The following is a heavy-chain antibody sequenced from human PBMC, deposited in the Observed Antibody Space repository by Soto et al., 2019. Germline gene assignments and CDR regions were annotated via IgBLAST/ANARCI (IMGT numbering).Heavy chain of an antibody. J-gene: IGHJ5*02. CDR2: IYYSGST. CDR1: GGSVSSGSYY. D-gene: IGHD2-2*02. CDR3: ARAARSNIVVVPAAISSPWVDP. Sequence: SETLTLTCTVSGGSVSSGSYYWSWIRQPPGKGLEWIGYIYYSGSTNYNPSLKNRVTISVDTSKNQFSLKLSSVTAADTAVYYCARAARSNIVVVPAAISSPWVDPWGQGTLVTVSS. V-gene: IGHV4-61*01.